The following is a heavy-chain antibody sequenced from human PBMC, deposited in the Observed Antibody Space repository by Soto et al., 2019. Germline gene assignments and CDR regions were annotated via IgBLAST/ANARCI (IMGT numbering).Heavy chain of an antibody. J-gene: IGHJ3*02. Sequence: ESLKISCKGSGYSFTSYWIGWVRQMPGKGLEWMGIIYPGDSDTRYSPSFQGQVTISADKSISTAYLQWSSLKASDTAMYYCARGVEMATITAGAFDIWGQGTMVTVSS. CDR1: GYSFTSYW. D-gene: IGHD5-12*01. CDR3: ARGVEMATITAGAFDI. V-gene: IGHV5-51*01. CDR2: IYPGDSDT.